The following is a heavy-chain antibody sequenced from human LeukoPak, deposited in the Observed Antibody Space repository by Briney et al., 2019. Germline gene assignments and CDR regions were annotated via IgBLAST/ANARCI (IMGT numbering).Heavy chain of an antibody. D-gene: IGHD3-9*01. CDR2: IIPIFGTA. Sequence: SVKVSCKASGGTFSSYAISWVRQAPGQALEWMGGIIPIFGTANYAQKFQGRVTITADESTSTAYMELSSLRSEDTAVYYCARGIPADYDILTGYHKLDYWGQGTLVTVSS. V-gene: IGHV1-69*13. J-gene: IGHJ4*02. CDR3: ARGIPADYDILTGYHKLDY. CDR1: GGTFSSYA.